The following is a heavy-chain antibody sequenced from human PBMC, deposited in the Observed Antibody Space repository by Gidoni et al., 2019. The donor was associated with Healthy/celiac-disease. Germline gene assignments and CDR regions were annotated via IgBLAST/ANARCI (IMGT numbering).Heavy chain of an antibody. CDR2: IWYDGSNK. CDR1: GFTFSSYG. Sequence: QVQLVESGGGVVQPGRSLSLSCAASGFTFSSYGMHWVRQAPGKGLEWVAVIWYDGSNKYYADSVKGRFTISRDNSKNTLYLQMNSLRAEDTAVYYCARDGDSYYYDSSGYYPPDYWGQGTLVTVSS. D-gene: IGHD3-22*01. J-gene: IGHJ4*02. CDR3: ARDGDSYYYDSSGYYPPDY. V-gene: IGHV3-33*01.